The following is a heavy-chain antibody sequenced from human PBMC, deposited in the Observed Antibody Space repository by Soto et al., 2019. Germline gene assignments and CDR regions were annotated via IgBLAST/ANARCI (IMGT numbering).Heavy chain of an antibody. Sequence: ASVKVSCKASGYNFINYGITWVRQAPGQGLEWMGWIRVHKGNTNYAQKFQGRVTMTTDTSTSTAYMELRSLRPDDTAVYYCVRDLDGSGSYYTDYWGPGTLVTVSS. CDR3: VRDLDGSGSYYTDY. CDR1: GYNFINYG. CDR2: IRVHKGNT. J-gene: IGHJ4*02. V-gene: IGHV1-18*01. D-gene: IGHD3-10*01.